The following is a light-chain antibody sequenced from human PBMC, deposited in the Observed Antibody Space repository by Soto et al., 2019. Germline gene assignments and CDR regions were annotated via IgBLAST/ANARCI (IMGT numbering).Light chain of an antibody. CDR2: AAS. V-gene: IGKV1-27*01. CDR3: QKFNAVPT. CDR1: QDINNY. Sequence: DIQMTQSPSSLSASVGDRVTITCRASQDINNYLAWYQQKPGKVPNLLISAASTLQSGVPSRFSGSGSGTDFNLTISSLQPEAVEHYYCQKFNAVPTFGGGTKVEI. J-gene: IGKJ4*01.